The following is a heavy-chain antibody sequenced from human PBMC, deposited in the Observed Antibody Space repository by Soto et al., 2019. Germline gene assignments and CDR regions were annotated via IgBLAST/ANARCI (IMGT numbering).Heavy chain of an antibody. Sequence: GGSLRLSCAASGFTFDTYAMHWVRQAPGKGLEWVALISYDGTNKYYADSVKGRFTISRDNSKNTLYLQMNSLKTEDTAVYYCTTVGDYDILTGYYNRDYYYYYGMDVWGQGTTVTVSS. CDR3: TTVGDYDILTGYYNRDYYYYYGMDV. CDR2: ISYDGTNK. V-gene: IGHV3-30-3*01. J-gene: IGHJ6*02. D-gene: IGHD3-9*01. CDR1: GFTFDTYA.